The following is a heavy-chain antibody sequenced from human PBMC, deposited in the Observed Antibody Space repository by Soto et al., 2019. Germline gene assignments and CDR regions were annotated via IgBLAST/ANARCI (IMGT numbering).Heavy chain of an antibody. CDR1: GFTFSSYA. V-gene: IGHV3-30-3*01. J-gene: IGHJ6*02. D-gene: IGHD2-21*01. CDR3: ARDLGVVPAGMDV. CDR2: ISYDGSNK. Sequence: PGWSLGLSRAASGFTFSSYAMHGVRQAPGKGLEWVAVISYDGSNKYYADSVKGRFTISRDNSKNTLYLQMNSLRAEDTAVYYCARDLGVVPAGMDVWGQGTTVTVSS.